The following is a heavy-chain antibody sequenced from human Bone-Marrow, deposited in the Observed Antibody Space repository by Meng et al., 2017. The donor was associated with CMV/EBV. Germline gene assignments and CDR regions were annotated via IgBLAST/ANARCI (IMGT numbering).Heavy chain of an antibody. J-gene: IGHJ4*02. CDR3: AKDLGVDQLLGSPDY. D-gene: IGHD2-2*01. CDR1: GFTFSSYA. V-gene: IGHV3-23*01. CDR2: ISGSGGST. Sequence: GESLKISCAASGFTFSSYAMSWVRQAPGKGLEWVSAISGSGGSTYYADSVKGRFTISRDNSKTTLYLQMNSLRAEDTAVYYCAKDLGVDQLLGSPDYWGQGTLVTVSS.